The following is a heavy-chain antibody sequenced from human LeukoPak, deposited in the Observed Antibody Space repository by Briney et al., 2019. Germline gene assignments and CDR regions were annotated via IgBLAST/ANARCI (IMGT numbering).Heavy chain of an antibody. CDR3: AREAYGSGLDY. V-gene: IGHV3-30*04. J-gene: IGHJ4*02. CDR2: ISYDGSNK. Sequence: PGGSLRLSCAASGFTFSSYAMHWVRQAPGKGLEWVAVISYDGSNKYYADSVKGRFTISRDNSKNTLYLQMNSLRVEDTAVYYCAREAYGSGLDYWGQGTLVTVSP. D-gene: IGHD3-10*01. CDR1: GFTFSSYA.